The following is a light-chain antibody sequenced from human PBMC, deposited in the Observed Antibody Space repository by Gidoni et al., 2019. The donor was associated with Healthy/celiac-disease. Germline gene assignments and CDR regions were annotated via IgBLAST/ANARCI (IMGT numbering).Light chain of an antibody. V-gene: IGKV3-20*01. J-gene: IGKJ2*01. Sequence: IGLTQSPGTLSLSPGERATLSCRVSQSVSSSYLAWYQQKPGQAPSLLIYGASSRATGIPDRFSGSGSGTDFTLTISRLEPEDFAVYYCQQYGSSPLTFGQGTKLEIK. CDR3: QQYGSSPLT. CDR2: GAS. CDR1: QSVSSSY.